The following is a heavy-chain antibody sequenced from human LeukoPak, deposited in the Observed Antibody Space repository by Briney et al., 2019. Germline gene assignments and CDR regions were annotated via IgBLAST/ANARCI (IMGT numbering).Heavy chain of an antibody. J-gene: IGHJ5*02. CDR1: GYSFTSYW. CDR3: ARLIPADSSGWYNWFDP. D-gene: IGHD6-19*01. V-gene: IGHV5-10-1*01. CDR2: IDPSDSYT. Sequence: GESLKISCKGSGYSFTSYWISWVRQMPGKGLEWMGRIDPSDSYTNYSPSFQGHVTISADKPISTAYLQWSSLKASDTAMYYCARLIPADSSGWYNWFDPWGQGTLVTVSS.